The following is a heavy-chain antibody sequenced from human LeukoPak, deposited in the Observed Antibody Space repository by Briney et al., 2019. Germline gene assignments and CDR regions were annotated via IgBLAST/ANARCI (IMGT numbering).Heavy chain of an antibody. D-gene: IGHD2-15*01. CDR3: ASDLGYCSGGRCDSDY. J-gene: IGHJ4*02. CDR2: ISSSSSYI. Sequence: GGSLRLSCAASGFTFSSYSMNWVRQAPGKRLEWVSSISSSSSYIYYADSVKGRFTISRDNAKNSLYLQMNSLRAEDTAVYYCASDLGYCSGGRCDSDYWGQGTLVTVSS. CDR1: GFTFSSYS. V-gene: IGHV3-21*01.